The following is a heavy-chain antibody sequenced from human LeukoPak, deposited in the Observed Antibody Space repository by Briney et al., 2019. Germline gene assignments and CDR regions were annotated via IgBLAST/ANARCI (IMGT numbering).Heavy chain of an antibody. CDR1: GFTFSSYW. Sequence: GGSLRLSCAASGFTFSSYWMHWGRQAPGKGLVWVSRISSDGSSTSNADSVKGRFTISRDNSKSTLYLQMNSLRAEDTAVYYCAKDRHSSGRYGLDVWGQGTTVTVSS. D-gene: IGHD6-19*01. V-gene: IGHV3-74*01. J-gene: IGHJ6*02. CDR3: AKDRHSSGRYGLDV. CDR2: ISSDGSST.